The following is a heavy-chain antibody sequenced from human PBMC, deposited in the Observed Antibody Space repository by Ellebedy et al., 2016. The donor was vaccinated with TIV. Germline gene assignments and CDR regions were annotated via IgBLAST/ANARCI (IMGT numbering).Heavy chain of an antibody. D-gene: IGHD3-9*01. J-gene: IGHJ4*02. CDR1: GFIFADYA. V-gene: IGHV3-49*03. CDR3: ASHSPVLRYFDRGY. CDR2: IKNKLYGETR. Sequence: GESLKISXTASGFIFADYAMSWFRQAPGKGLEWVGLIKNKLYGETREYAASVRGRFTMSRDDSRSIAYLQMNSLETEDTAVYYCASHSPVLRYFDRGYWGQGTLVTVSS.